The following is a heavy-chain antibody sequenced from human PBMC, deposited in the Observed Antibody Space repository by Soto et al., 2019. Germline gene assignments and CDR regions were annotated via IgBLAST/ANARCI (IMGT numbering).Heavy chain of an antibody. J-gene: IGHJ6*02. Sequence: VASVKVSCKASGYTFTGYYMHWVRQAPGQGLEWMGWINPNSGGTNYAQKFQGWVTMTRDTSISTAYMELSRLRSDDTAVYYCARGGYNWNDGDYYYYGMDVWGQGTTVTVSS. CDR2: INPNSGGT. V-gene: IGHV1-2*04. CDR1: GYTFTGYY. CDR3: ARGGYNWNDGDYYYYGMDV. D-gene: IGHD1-1*01.